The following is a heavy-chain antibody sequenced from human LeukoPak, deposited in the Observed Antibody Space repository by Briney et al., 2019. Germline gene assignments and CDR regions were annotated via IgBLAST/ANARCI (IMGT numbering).Heavy chain of an antibody. CDR1: GFAFSRFA. J-gene: IGHJ4*02. D-gene: IGHD3-22*01. V-gene: IGHV3-23*01. CDR2: ISGNGHQT. CDR3: AKDANYYDSSGFFIPFDY. Sequence: GGSLRLSCSASGFAFSRFAMTCVRHLPGKGLDWVSTISGNGHQTYYGVSVKGRFSVSRDNSKSILYLQMDSLRADDSAMYYCAKDANYYDSSGFFIPFDYWGQGTLVTVSS.